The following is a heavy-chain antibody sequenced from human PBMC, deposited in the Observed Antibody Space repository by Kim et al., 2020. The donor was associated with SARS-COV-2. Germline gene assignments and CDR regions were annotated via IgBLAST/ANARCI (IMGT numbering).Heavy chain of an antibody. J-gene: IGHJ6*02. CDR2: IIPIFGTA. Sequence: SVKVSCKASGGTFSSYAISWVRQAPGQGLEWMGGIIPIFGTANYAQKFQGRVTITADESTSTAYMELSSLRSEDTAVYYCARGPEDIVVDRKPSITQYYGMDVWGQGTTVTVSS. V-gene: IGHV1-69*13. D-gene: IGHD2-2*01. CDR3: ARGPEDIVVDRKPSITQYYGMDV. CDR1: GGTFSSYA.